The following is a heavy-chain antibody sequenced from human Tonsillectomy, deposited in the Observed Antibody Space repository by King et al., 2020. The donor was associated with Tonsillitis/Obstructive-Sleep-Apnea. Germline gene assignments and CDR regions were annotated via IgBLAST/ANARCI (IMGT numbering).Heavy chain of an antibody. J-gene: IGHJ6*02. Sequence: VQLVESGGGVVQPGRSLRLSCAASGFTFNSYSMHWVRQAPGKGLEWVALISYDGSNKYYADSVKGRFTISRDNSKNTLYLQMNSLRAEDTAVYYCAREVLRFAVGYGMDVWGQGTTVTVSS. V-gene: IGHV3-30*04. D-gene: IGHD3-3*01. CDR2: ISYDGSNK. CDR3: AREVLRFAVGYGMDV. CDR1: GFTFNSYS.